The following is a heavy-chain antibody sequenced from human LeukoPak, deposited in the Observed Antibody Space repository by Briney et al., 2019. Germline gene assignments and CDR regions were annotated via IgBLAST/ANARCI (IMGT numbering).Heavy chain of an antibody. V-gene: IGHV2-5*01. CDR2: TYWNDDQ. J-gene: IGHJ5*02. CDR3: AHNGLYH. D-gene: IGHD2-2*03. Sequence: SGPTLVNPTQTLTLTCTFSGFSLSTSGVGVAWMRQSPGQAPEWLAVTYWNDDQRYSPSLKSRPTITKDTSKNQVVLTMTNMDPADTATYHCAHNGLYHWGQGTLVTVSS. CDR1: GFSLSTSGVG.